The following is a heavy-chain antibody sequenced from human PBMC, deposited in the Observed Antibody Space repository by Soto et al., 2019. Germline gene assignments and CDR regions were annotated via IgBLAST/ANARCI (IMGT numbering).Heavy chain of an antibody. CDR1: GFTFSSYA. D-gene: IGHD2-15*01. CDR3: AKDIVDCSGGSCYRQYYYYYGMDV. Sequence: PGGSLRLSCAASGFTFSSYAMSWVRQAPGKGLEWVSAISGSGGSTYYADSVKGRFTISRDNSKNTLYLQMNSLRAEDTAVYYCAKDIVDCSGGSCYRQYYYYYGMDVWGQRTTVTVSS. CDR2: ISGSGGST. J-gene: IGHJ6*02. V-gene: IGHV3-23*01.